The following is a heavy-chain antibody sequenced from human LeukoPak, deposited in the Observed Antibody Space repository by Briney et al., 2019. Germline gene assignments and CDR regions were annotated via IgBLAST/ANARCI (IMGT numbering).Heavy chain of an antibody. V-gene: IGHV6-1*01. Sequence: SQTLSLTCAISGDSVSSSSAAWNWIRQSPSRGLEWLGRTYYYKSKSYNDYAVSVKSRITINPDRSKNQVSLQMNSVTPEDTAVYYCARETTSLFDSWGQGTLVTVSS. CDR1: GDSVSSSSAA. J-gene: IGHJ4*02. CDR2: TYYYKSKSYN. CDR3: ARETTSLFDS. D-gene: IGHD2/OR15-2a*01.